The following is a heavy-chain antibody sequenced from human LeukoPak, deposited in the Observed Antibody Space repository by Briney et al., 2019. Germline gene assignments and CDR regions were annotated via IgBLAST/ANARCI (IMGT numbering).Heavy chain of an antibody. D-gene: IGHD1-26*01. J-gene: IGHJ5*02. CDR1: GYTFTGYY. V-gene: IGHV1-18*04. CDR3: ASQTVGNWFDP. Sequence: ASVKVSCKASGYTFTGYYMHWVRQAPGQGLEWMGWISAYNGNTNYAQKLQGRVTMTTDTSTSTAYMELRSLRSDDTAVYYCASQTVGNWFDPWGQGTLVTVSS. CDR2: ISAYNGNT.